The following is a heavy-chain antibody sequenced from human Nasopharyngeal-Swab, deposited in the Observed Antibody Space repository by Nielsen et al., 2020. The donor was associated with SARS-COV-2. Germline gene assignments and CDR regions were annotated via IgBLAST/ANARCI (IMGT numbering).Heavy chain of an antibody. CDR2: IYYSGST. J-gene: IGHJ4*02. CDR3: ARHGAVAAQIPRYFDY. CDR1: GGSISSGDYY. Sequence: SETLSLTCTVSGGSISSGDYYWSWIRQPPGKGLEWIGYIYYSGSTYYNPSLKSRVTISVHTSKNLFSLKLTSVTAADTAVYYCARHGAVAAQIPRYFDYWGQGTLVTVSS. V-gene: IGHV4-39*01. D-gene: IGHD6-19*01.